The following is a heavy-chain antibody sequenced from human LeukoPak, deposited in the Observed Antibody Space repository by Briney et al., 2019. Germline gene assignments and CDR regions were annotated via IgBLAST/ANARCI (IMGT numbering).Heavy chain of an antibody. Sequence: PGGSLRLSCAASGFTFSHFWMSWVRQAPGKELEWVAYIKKTGSETYYVDSVKGRFTITRDNTRNSLFLQMYSLRAEDTAVYFCAREDGYCSGGNCYSYSDSWGQGTLVTVSS. J-gene: IGHJ4*02. D-gene: IGHD2-15*01. CDR1: GFTFSHFW. CDR2: IKKTGSET. V-gene: IGHV3-7*01. CDR3: AREDGYCSGGNCYSYSDS.